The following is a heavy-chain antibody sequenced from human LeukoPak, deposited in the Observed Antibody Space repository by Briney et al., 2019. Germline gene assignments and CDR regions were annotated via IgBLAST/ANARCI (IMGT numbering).Heavy chain of an antibody. CDR3: ARYRYCSGGSCPGNWFDP. D-gene: IGHD2-15*01. J-gene: IGHJ5*02. CDR2: IYHSGST. Sequence: PSETLSLTCTVSGGSISSGGYYWSWIRQPPGKGLEWIGYIYHSGSTYYNPSLKSRVTISVDRSKNQFSLKLSSVTAADTAVCYCARYRYCSGGSCPGNWFDPWGQGTLVTVSS. CDR1: GGSISSGGYY. V-gene: IGHV4-30-2*01.